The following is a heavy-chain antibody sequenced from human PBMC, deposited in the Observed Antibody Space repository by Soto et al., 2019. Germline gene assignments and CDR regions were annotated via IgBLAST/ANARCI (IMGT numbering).Heavy chain of an antibody. CDR1: GGSISSGGYS. CDR3: ARDRGGYCSGGSCLNWFDP. J-gene: IGHJ5*02. D-gene: IGHD2-15*01. Sequence: KPSETLSLTCAVSGGSISSGGYSWSWIRQPPGKGLEWIGYIYHSGSTYYNPSLKSRVTILVDRSKNQFSLKLSSVTAADTAVYYCARDRGGYCSGGSCLNWFDPWGQGTLVTVSS. V-gene: IGHV4-30-2*01. CDR2: IYHSGST.